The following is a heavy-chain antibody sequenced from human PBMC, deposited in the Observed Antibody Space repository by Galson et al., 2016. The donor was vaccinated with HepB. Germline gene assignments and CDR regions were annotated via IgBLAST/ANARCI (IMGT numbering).Heavy chain of an antibody. Sequence: PALVKPTQTLTLTCGFSLRTNGAGVGWIRQPPGKALEWLALIYWDDDKRYSPSLKSRLTVTKDTYKNQVVLTMTNMAPVDTATYYSQHVTVGALRMDPFEIWGQGTMVTVSS. D-gene: IGHD1-26*01. V-gene: IGHV2-5*02. CDR1: GFSLRTNGAG. J-gene: IGHJ3*02. CDR3: QHVTVGALRMDPFEI. CDR2: IYWDDDK.